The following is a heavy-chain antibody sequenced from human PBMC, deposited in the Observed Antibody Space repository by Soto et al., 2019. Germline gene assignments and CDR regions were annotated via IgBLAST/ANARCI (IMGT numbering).Heavy chain of an antibody. CDR2: ISYDGSNK. CDR1: GFTFSSYA. V-gene: IGHV3-30-3*01. Sequence: QVQLVESGGGVVQPGRSLRLSCAASGFTFSSYAMHWVRQAPGKGLEWVAVISYDGSNKYYADSVKGRFTISRDNSKNTLYLQMNSLRAEDTAVYYCARGPTGYCTNGVCYGHFDYWGQGTLVTVSS. CDR3: ARGPTGYCTNGVCYGHFDY. D-gene: IGHD2-8*01. J-gene: IGHJ4*02.